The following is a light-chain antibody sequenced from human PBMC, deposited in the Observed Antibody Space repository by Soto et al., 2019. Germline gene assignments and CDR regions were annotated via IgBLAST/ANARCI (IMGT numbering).Light chain of an antibody. CDR3: QQYFRSLVE. Sequence: EIVMTQSPATLSVSPGERATLSCRASQSVSNSYLAWYQHKPGQAPRLLIYGASSRATGIPDRFSGSGSGTDFTLTISSLEPEDVAVYYCQQYFRSLVEFGQGTKVDIK. V-gene: IGKV3-20*01. CDR2: GAS. J-gene: IGKJ1*01. CDR1: QSVSNSY.